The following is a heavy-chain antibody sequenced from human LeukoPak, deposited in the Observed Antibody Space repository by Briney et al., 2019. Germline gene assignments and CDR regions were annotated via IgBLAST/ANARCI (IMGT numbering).Heavy chain of an antibody. D-gene: IGHD3-22*01. Sequence: GGSLRLSCAASGFAFSAAWMSWVRQAPGKGLEWVGRIKSKTDGGTTDYAAPVKGRFTISRDDSKNTLYLQMNSLKTEDTAVYYCTIAGYYDSSGYYQTFDYWGQGTLVTVSS. CDR2: IKSKTDGGTT. CDR3: TIAGYYDSSGYYQTFDY. J-gene: IGHJ4*02. CDR1: GFAFSAAW. V-gene: IGHV3-15*01.